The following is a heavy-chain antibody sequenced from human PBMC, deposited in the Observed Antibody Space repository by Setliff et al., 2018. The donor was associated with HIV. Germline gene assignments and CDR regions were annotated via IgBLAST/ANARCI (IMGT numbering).Heavy chain of an antibody. CDR1: GGLFTGYY. D-gene: IGHD2-15*01. CDR2: INHRGST. J-gene: IGHJ4*02. V-gene: IGHV4-34*01. CDR3: ARMRGRAVVSYYFDQ. Sequence: SETLSLTCAVSGGLFTGYYWSWIRQPPGKGLEWIGEINHRGSTNHNPSLKSRVTISVDTSKNQFSLKVTSVTAADTAVYYCARMRGRAVVSYYFDQWGQGRLVTVSS.